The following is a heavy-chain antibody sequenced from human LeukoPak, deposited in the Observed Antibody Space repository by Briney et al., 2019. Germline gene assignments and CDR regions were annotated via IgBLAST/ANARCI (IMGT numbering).Heavy chain of an antibody. J-gene: IGHJ4*02. D-gene: IGHD1-26*01. V-gene: IGHV4-59*08. CDR1: GGSISSYY. CDR3: ARHVRVGAYYFDY. CDR2: IYHSGST. Sequence: SETLSLTCTVSGGSISSYYWSWIRQPPGKGLEWIGYIYHSGSTNYNPSLKSRVAISVDTSKNQFSLKLSSVTAADTAVYYCARHVRVGAYYFDYWGQGTLVTVSS.